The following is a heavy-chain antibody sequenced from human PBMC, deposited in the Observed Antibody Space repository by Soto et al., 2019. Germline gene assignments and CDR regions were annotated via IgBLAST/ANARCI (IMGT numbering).Heavy chain of an antibody. J-gene: IGHJ6*02. Sequence: ASVKVAGKDSGDTFTGYYIQWVRQAPGQGLEWMGWISAYNGNTNYSEKLQCRVTMTTDTSTSTAYMELGSLRSDDTAVHYSPRAPVSGPHYYSGMDVWGQGTT. CDR2: ISAYNGNT. V-gene: IGHV1-18*04. D-gene: IGHD6-25*01. CDR1: GDTFTGYY. CDR3: PRAPVSGPHYYSGMDV.